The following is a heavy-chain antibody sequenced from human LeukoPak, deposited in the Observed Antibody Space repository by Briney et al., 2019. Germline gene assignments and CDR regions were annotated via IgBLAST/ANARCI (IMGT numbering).Heavy chain of an antibody. CDR2: ISSSSSTI. Sequence: PGGSLRLSCAASGFTFSSYSMNWVRQAPGKGVEWVSYISSSSSTIYYADSVKGRFTISRDNAKNSLYLQMNSLRAEDTAVYYCARGSSWYDIDYWGQGTLVTVSS. V-gene: IGHV3-48*01. CDR1: GFTFSSYS. CDR3: ARGSSWYDIDY. D-gene: IGHD6-13*01. J-gene: IGHJ4*02.